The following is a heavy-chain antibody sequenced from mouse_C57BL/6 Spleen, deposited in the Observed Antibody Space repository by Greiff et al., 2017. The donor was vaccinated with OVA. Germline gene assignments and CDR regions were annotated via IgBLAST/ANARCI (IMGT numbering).Heavy chain of an antibody. D-gene: IGHD2-4*01. V-gene: IGHV1-64*01. J-gene: IGHJ2*01. CDR3: AREDDYYFDY. CDR1: GYTFTSYW. Sequence: QVQLQQPGAELVKPGASVKLSCKASGYTFTSYWMHWVKQRPGQGLEWIGMIHPNSGSTNYNEKFKSKATLTVDKSSSTAYMQLSSLTSEDSSVYYCAREDDYYFDYWGQGTTLTVSS. CDR2: IHPNSGST.